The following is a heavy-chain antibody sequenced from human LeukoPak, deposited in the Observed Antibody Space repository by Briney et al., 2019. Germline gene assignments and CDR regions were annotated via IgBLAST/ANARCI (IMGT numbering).Heavy chain of an antibody. CDR3: ARDSYDFWSGYLGITGTKGWFDP. CDR1: GYTFTSYY. CDR2: INPSGGST. Sequence: ASVKVSCKASGYTFTSYYMHWVRHAPGQGLEWMGIINPSGGSTSYAQKFQGRVTMTRDTSTSTVYMELSSLRSEDTAVYYCARDSYDFWSGYLGITGTKGWFDPWGQGTLVTVSS. J-gene: IGHJ5*02. D-gene: IGHD3-3*01. V-gene: IGHV1-46*01.